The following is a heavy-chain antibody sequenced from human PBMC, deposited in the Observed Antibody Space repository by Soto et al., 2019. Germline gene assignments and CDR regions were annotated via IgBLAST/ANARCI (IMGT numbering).Heavy chain of an antibody. CDR1: GFTFSSYA. J-gene: IGHJ4*02. V-gene: IGHV3-64*01. CDR3: ARERNSGDYDAWSGYFLDY. D-gene: IGHD3-3*01. CDR2: NSSNGGST. Sequence: GGSLRLSCAASGFTFSSYAMHWVRQAPRKGLEYVSANSSNGGSTYYANTVKGRFTISRDNSKNTLYLQMGSLRAKDMAVYYCARERNSGDYDAWSGYFLDYWGQGALVTVSS.